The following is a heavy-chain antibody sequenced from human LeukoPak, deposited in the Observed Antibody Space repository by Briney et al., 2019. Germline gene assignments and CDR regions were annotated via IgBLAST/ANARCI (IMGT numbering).Heavy chain of an antibody. V-gene: IGHV3-30-3*01. Sequence: PGRSLRLSCAASGFTFSSYAMHWVRQAPGKGLEWVAVISYDGSNKYYADSVKGRFTISRDNSKNTLYLQMNSLRAEDTAVYYCARAVAGAYWGQGTLVTVSS. CDR1: GFTFSSYA. D-gene: IGHD6-19*01. CDR3: ARAVAGAY. J-gene: IGHJ4*02. CDR2: ISYDGSNK.